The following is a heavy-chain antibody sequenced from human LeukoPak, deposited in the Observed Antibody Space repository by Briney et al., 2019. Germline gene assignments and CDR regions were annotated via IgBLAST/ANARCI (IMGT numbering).Heavy chain of an antibody. CDR1: GGSISSSSYY. D-gene: IGHD3-3*01. J-gene: IGHJ4*02. V-gene: IGHV4-39*01. CDR2: IDYSGST. Sequence: PSETLSLTCTVSGGSISSSSYYWGWIRQPPGKGLEWIGSIDYSGSTYYNPSLKSRVTISVDTSKNQFSLKLSSVTAADTAVYYCARRGYDIWSGTQFGYFDYWGQGTLVTVSS. CDR3: ARRGYDIWSGTQFGYFDY.